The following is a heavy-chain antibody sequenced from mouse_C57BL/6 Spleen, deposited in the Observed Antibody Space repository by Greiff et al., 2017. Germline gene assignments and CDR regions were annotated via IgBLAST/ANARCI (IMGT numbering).Heavy chain of an antibody. J-gene: IGHJ1*03. CDR3: ARERAYGSSYGYFDV. CDR2: IYPGDGDT. V-gene: IGHV1-82*01. Sequence: VVKPGASVKISCKASGYAFSSSWMNWVKQRPGKGLEWIGRIYPGDGDTNYNGKFKGKATLTADKSSSTAYMQLSSLTSEDSAVYFCARERAYGSSYGYFDVWGTGTTVTVSS. D-gene: IGHD1-1*01. CDR1: GYAFSSSW.